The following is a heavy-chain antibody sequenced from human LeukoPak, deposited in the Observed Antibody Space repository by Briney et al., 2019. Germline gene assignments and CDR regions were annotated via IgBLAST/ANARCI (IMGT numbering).Heavy chain of an antibody. Sequence: GGSLRLSCAASGFTFSSYSMNWVRQAPGKGLEWVSSISSSSSYIYYADSVKGRFTISRDHAKNSLYLQMNSLRAEDTAVYYCARAVARDDYGGYWGQGTLVTVSS. V-gene: IGHV3-21*01. CDR3: ARAVARDDYGGY. CDR1: GFTFSSYS. J-gene: IGHJ4*02. CDR2: ISSSSSYI. D-gene: IGHD5-24*01.